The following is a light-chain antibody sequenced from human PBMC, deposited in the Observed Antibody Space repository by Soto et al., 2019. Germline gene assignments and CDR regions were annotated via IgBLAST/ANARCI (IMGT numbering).Light chain of an antibody. V-gene: IGKV3-15*01. J-gene: IGKJ1*01. CDR1: QSISTN. CDR2: AAS. Sequence: EIVMTQSPATLSVSPGERVILSCRASQSISTNLAWYQYIPGQAPRLLIYAASTRATGIPARFSGSGSGTDFTLSITSLQSEEYAVYYCHQYNNWPPWTFGLRTKVEIK. CDR3: HQYNNWPPWT.